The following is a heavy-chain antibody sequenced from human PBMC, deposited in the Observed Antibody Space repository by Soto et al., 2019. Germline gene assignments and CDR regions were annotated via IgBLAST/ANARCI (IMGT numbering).Heavy chain of an antibody. D-gene: IGHD3-22*01. J-gene: IGHJ4*02. Sequence: GGSLRLSCAASGFTFSSYGMHWVRQAPGKGLEWVAVISYDGSNKYYADSVKGRFTISRDNSKNTLYLQMNSLRAEDTAVYYCAKGRDSGYYPDYWGQGTLVTVSS. CDR1: GFTFSSYG. CDR2: ISYDGSNK. CDR3: AKGRDSGYYPDY. V-gene: IGHV3-30*18.